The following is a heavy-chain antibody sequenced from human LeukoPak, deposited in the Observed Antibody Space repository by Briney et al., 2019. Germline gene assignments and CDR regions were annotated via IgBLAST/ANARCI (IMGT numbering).Heavy chain of an antibody. V-gene: IGHV4-39*07. Sequence: PSETLSVTCTGSGGSISSSSYYWGWIRQPPGKGLEGIGGIYYSGSTYYNPALKGRVTISVDRAKNQFSLKGRAVTAADTAVHESARTGCSAGRRYSGPYYYYYMDVWGKGTTVTVSS. CDR2: IYYSGST. CDR3: ARTGCSAGRRYSGPYYYYYMDV. J-gene: IGHJ6*03. D-gene: IGHD2-15*01. CDR1: GGSISSSSYY.